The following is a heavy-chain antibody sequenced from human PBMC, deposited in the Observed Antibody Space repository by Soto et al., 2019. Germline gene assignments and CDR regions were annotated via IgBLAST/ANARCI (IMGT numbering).Heavy chain of an antibody. D-gene: IGHD3-10*01. CDR2: ISAYNGNT. CDR1: GYTITSYG. J-gene: IGHJ5*02. V-gene: IGHV1-18*01. Sequence: LEDCYNGSGYTITSYGISWVRQAPGQGLEWMGWISAYNGNTNYAQKLQGRATMTTDTSTSTAYMELRSLSADDTAVSYCARVQAGSLTYNGVYPWG. CDR3: ARVQAGSLTYNGVYP.